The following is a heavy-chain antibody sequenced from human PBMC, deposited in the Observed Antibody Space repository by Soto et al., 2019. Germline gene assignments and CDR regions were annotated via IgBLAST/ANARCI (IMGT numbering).Heavy chain of an antibody. Sequence: SETLSLTCAVYGGSFSGYYWSWIRQPPGKGLEWIGEINHSGSTNYNPSLKSRVTISVDTSKNQFSLKLSSVTAADTAVYYCARGRLGAAAGISHYYYGMDVWGQGTTVTVSS. CDR2: INHSGST. V-gene: IGHV4-34*01. J-gene: IGHJ6*02. CDR1: GGSFSGYY. CDR3: ARGRLGAAAGISHYYYGMDV. D-gene: IGHD6-13*01.